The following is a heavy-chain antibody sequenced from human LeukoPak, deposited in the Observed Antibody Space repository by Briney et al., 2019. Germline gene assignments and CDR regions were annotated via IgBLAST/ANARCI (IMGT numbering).Heavy chain of an antibody. CDR1: GFTFSSYW. J-gene: IGHJ1*01. V-gene: IGHV3-7*01. D-gene: IGHD2-15*01. Sequence: GGSLRLSCAASGFTFSSYWMSWVRQAPGKGLEWVANIKQDGSEKYYVDSVKGRFTISRDNAKNSLYLQMNSLRAEDTAVYYCAGASGRRGGKLLGNFQHWGQGTLVTVSS. CDR3: AGASGRRGGKLLGNFQH. CDR2: IKQDGSEK.